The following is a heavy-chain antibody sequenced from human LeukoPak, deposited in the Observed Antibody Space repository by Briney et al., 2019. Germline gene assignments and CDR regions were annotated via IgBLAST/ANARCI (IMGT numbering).Heavy chain of an antibody. D-gene: IGHD3-22*01. V-gene: IGHV3-21*01. Sequence: PGGSPRLSCAASGFTFSNYNMNWVRQAPGKGLEWVSSISSSSSYIYYADSVKGRFTISRDNAKNSLYLQMNSLRAEDTAVYYCARVHYYDSSAYYVWGQGTLVTVSS. CDR1: GFTFSNYN. CDR3: ARVHYYDSSAYYV. CDR2: ISSSSSYI. J-gene: IGHJ4*02.